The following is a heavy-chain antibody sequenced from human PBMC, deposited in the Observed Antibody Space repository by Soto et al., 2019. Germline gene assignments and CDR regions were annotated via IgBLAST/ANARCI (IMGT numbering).Heavy chain of an antibody. CDR3: AKAVSGQYYFDS. CDR2: IPYDGRYT. D-gene: IGHD3-3*01. V-gene: IGHV3-30*18. J-gene: IGHJ4*02. CDR1: GFTFSIYG. Sequence: QVQLVESGGGVVQPARSLRLSCAASGFTFSIYGMHWVRQAPGRGLEWVALIPYDGRYTYYPDSVKGRFTISRDDSKNTLYLQMNSLRAEDTAVYYCAKAVSGQYYFDSWGQGTLVTVSS.